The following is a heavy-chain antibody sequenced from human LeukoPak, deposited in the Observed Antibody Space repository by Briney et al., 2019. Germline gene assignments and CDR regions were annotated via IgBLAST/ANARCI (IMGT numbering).Heavy chain of an antibody. Sequence: SETLSLTCAVYGGSFSDYYWSWIRQPPGKGLEWIGEINHSGSTNYNPSLKSRVTISADTSKNQFSLKLSSVTAADTAVYYCARRSVQLARFDYYYYMDVWGKGTTVTVSS. D-gene: IGHD3-3*01. V-gene: IGHV4-34*01. CDR3: ARRSVQLARFDYYYYMDV. J-gene: IGHJ6*03. CDR2: INHSGST. CDR1: GGSFSDYY.